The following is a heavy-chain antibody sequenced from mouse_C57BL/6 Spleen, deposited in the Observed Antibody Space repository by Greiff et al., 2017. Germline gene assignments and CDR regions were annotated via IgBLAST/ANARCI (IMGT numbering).Heavy chain of an antibody. Sequence: QVQLQQPGAELVMPGASVKLSCKASGYAFTSYWMHWVKQRPGQGLEWIGEIDPSESYTNYNQKFKGKSTLTVDKSSSTAYMQLSSLTSEDSAVYYCARKDRWFAYWGQGTLVTVSA. CDR1: GYAFTSYW. V-gene: IGHV1-69*01. J-gene: IGHJ3*01. CDR2: IDPSESYT. CDR3: ARKDRWFAY.